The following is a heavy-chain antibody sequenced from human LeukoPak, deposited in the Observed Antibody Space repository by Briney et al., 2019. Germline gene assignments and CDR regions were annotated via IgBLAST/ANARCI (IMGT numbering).Heavy chain of an antibody. CDR3: ARAEVIAMSRRAFDI. J-gene: IGHJ3*02. Sequence: PSQTLSLTCTVSGGSISSGGYYWSWIRQHPGKGLEWIGYIYYSGSTYYNPSLKSRVTISVDTSKNQFSLKLSSVTAADTAVYYCARAEVIAMSRRAFDIWGQGIMVTVSS. D-gene: IGHD2-21*01. CDR2: IYYSGST. CDR1: GGSISSGGYY. V-gene: IGHV4-31*03.